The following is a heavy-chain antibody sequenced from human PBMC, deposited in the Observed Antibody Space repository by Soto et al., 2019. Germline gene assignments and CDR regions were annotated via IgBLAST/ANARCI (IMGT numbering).Heavy chain of an antibody. CDR2: VDSADGET. J-gene: IGHJ6*02. D-gene: IGHD1-26*01. CDR1: GYTFTDYY. Sequence: EVQLLQSGAEVKKPGATVKLSCKVSGYTFTDYYVHWVQQAPGKGLEWMGLVDSADGETIYAEKFQGRVTMTADTSTDTAYMELTSLRSEDAAVYYCGTVGRLGSTGASTYGMDVWGQGTTVTVSS. CDR3: GTVGRLGSTGASTYGMDV. V-gene: IGHV1-69-2*01.